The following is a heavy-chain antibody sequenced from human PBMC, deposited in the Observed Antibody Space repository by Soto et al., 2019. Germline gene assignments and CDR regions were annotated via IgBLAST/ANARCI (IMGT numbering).Heavy chain of an antibody. CDR3: AKDATAVNGVWDPFDM. CDR2: VGGSDTDK. D-gene: IGHD2-8*01. Sequence: EVQLLESGGGVVQPGGSLRLSCAASGFTFSAYAMSWVRQAPGKGLQWVSGVGGSDTDKHYADSLRGRFTVSRDNSKNKLYLQMNSRRVDDTAVYYCAKDATAVNGVWDPFDMLGQGTEVTVSS. CDR1: GFTFSAYA. J-gene: IGHJ3*02. V-gene: IGHV3-23*01.